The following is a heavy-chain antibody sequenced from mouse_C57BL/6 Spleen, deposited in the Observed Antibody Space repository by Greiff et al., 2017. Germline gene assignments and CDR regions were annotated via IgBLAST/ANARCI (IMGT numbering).Heavy chain of an antibody. V-gene: IGHV1-19*01. Sequence: VQLKQSGPVLVKPGASVKMSCKASGYTFTDYYMNWVKQSHGKSLEWIGVINPYNGGTSYNQKFKGKATLTVDKSSSTAYMELNSLTSEDSAVYYCARSSVGPWFAYWGQGTLVTVSA. D-gene: IGHD3-1*01. CDR3: ARSSVGPWFAY. CDR2: INPYNGGT. CDR1: GYTFTDYY. J-gene: IGHJ3*01.